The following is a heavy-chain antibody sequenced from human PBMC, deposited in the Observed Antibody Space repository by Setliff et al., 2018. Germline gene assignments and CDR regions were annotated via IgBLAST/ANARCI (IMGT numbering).Heavy chain of an antibody. Sequence: ASVKVSCKASGYTFTRYGISWVRQAPGKGFEWMGWVGPYNGNTYYAQKFQGRVAITTDTSTSTAYMELRSLRSDDTAVYYCARLVRYCTRTACQKVAGVESWGQGTLVTVSS. J-gene: IGHJ5*01. D-gene: IGHD1-26*01. CDR3: ARLVRYCTRTACQKVAGVES. V-gene: IGHV1-18*01. CDR1: GYTFTRYG. CDR2: VGPYNGNT.